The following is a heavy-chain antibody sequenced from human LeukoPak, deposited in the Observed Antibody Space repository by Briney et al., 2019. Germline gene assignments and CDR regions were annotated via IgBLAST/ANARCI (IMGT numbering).Heavy chain of an antibody. Sequence: SSVKVSCKASGGTFSTYAIAWVRQAPGQGLEWMGGIIPIFGTANYAQKFQDRVTITTDASTSTVYMELTSLRSEDTAVYYCARTPQHSYYYYNMDVWGKGTTVTVAS. CDR1: GGTFSTYA. D-gene: IGHD5-18*01. CDR2: IIPIFGTA. CDR3: ARTPQHSYYYYNMDV. J-gene: IGHJ6*03. V-gene: IGHV1-69*05.